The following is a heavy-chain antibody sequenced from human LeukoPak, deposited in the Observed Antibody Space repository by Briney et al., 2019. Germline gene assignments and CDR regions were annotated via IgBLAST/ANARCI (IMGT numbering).Heavy chain of an antibody. J-gene: IGHJ4*02. CDR3: TRERYNWNGVFDY. D-gene: IGHD1-1*01. V-gene: IGHV3-49*04. CDR2: IRSKAYGGTT. CDR1: GFTFGDYA. Sequence: GGSLRLSCTASGFTFGDYAMSWVRQAPGKGLEWVGFIRSKAYGGTTEYAASVKGRFTISRDDSKSIAYLQMNGLKTEDTAVYYCTRERYNWNGVFDYWGQGTLVTVSS.